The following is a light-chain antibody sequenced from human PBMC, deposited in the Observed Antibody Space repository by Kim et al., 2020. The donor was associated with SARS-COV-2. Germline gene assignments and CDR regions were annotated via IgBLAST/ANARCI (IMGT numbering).Light chain of an antibody. CDR2: YTS. Sequence: EIVLTQSPEFQSVSPGEKVTITCRASENMGSSLHWYQLKPDQSPKLLVKYTSQSISGVPSRFSGSGSGTDFTLTINSLETEDAATYYCHQNHGLPYTFGQGTKLEI. CDR1: ENMGSS. J-gene: IGKJ2*01. V-gene: IGKV6-21*02. CDR3: HQNHGLPYT.